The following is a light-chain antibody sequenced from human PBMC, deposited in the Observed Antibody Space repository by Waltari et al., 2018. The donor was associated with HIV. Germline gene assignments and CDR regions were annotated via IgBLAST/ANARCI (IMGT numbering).Light chain of an antibody. V-gene: IGLV2-14*01. CDR2: DVS. CDR1: SSDVGGYNY. Sequence: QSALTQPASVSGSPGQSITISCPGTSSDVGGYNYVSWYQPHPGNAPKLMIYDVSRRPSGFSNRFSGSKSGNTASLTISGLQAEDEADYYCSSYTSSSTRVFGGGTKLTVL. CDR3: SSYTSSSTRV. J-gene: IGLJ3*02.